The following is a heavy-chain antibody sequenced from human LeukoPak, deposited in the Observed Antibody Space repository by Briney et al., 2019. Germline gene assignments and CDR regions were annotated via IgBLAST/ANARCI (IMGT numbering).Heavy chain of an antibody. J-gene: IGHJ6*03. V-gene: IGHV1-8*01. CDR2: MNPNSGNT. CDR1: GYTFTSYD. D-gene: IGHD3-3*01. Sequence: GASVKVSCKASGYTFTSYDINWVRQATGQGLEWMGWMNPNSGNTGYAQKFRGRVTMTRNTSISTAYMELSSLRSEDTAVYYCARGARITIFGVVIKNYYMDVWGKGTTVTVSS. CDR3: ARGARITIFGVVIKNYYMDV.